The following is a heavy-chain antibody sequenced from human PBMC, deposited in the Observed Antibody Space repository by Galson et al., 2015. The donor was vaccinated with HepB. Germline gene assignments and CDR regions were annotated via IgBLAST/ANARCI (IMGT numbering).Heavy chain of an antibody. Sequence: SLRLSCAASGFSFSNHWMHWVRQAPGKGLIWVSQINGDGGRTTYADSLKGRFTISRDNAERTLYLQMNSLTAEDTAVYYCTKGGPRYAVYVWGQGTTVTVSS. D-gene: IGHD6-19*01. V-gene: IGHV3-74*01. CDR1: GFSFSNHW. J-gene: IGHJ6*02. CDR2: INGDGGRT. CDR3: TKGGPRYAVYV.